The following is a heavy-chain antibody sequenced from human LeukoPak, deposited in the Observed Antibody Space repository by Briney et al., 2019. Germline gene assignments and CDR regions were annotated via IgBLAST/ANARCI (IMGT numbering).Heavy chain of an antibody. Sequence: PGGSLRLSCAASGFTFSSYEMNWVRQAPGKGLEWVSSISSSSSYIYYADSVKGRFTISRDNAKNSLYLQMNSLRAEDTAVYYCARVGSGSYLSYFDYWGQGTLVTVSS. J-gene: IGHJ4*02. V-gene: IGHV3-21*01. CDR1: GFTFSSYE. D-gene: IGHD1-26*01. CDR2: ISSSSSYI. CDR3: ARVGSGSYLSYFDY.